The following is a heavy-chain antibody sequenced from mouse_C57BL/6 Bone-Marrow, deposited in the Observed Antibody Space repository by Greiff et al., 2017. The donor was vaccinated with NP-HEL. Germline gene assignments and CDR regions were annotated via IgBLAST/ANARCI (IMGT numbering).Heavy chain of an antibody. CDR3: ARGTLYYAMDY. D-gene: IGHD3-3*01. Sequence: QVHVKQSGAELARPGASVKLSCKASGYTFTSYGISWVKQRTGQGLEWIGEIYPRSGNTYYNEKFKGKATLTADKSSSTAYMELRSLTSEDSAVYFCARGTLYYAMDYWGQGTSVTVSS. CDR2: IYPRSGNT. CDR1: GYTFTSYG. V-gene: IGHV1-81*01. J-gene: IGHJ4*01.